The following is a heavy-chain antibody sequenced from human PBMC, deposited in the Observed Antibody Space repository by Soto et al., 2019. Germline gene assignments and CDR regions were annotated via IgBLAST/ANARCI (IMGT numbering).Heavy chain of an antibody. V-gene: IGHV4-38-2*01. J-gene: IGHJ3*01. CDR3: ARARWYDAFDV. D-gene: IGHD2-15*01. CDR1: GFFISSGNY. CDR2: IFHGGNT. Sequence: SETLSLTXAVSGFFISSGNYWGWIRKPPGKGLEWIGSIFHGGNTYYNPSLKSRVTISVDMSKNRFSLKLNSVTAADTAVYYCARARWYDAFDVWGQGTVVTVSS.